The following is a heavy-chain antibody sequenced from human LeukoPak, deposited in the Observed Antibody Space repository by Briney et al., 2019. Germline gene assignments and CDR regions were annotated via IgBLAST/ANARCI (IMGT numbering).Heavy chain of an antibody. Sequence: SETLSLTCTVSGGSISSYYWSWIRQPPGKGLEWIGYIYYSGSTNYNPSLKSRVTISVDTSKNQFSLKLSSVTAAGTAVYYCARGESGYSYGALFDYWGQGTLVTVSS. CDR2: IYYSGST. CDR3: ARGESGYSYGALFDY. V-gene: IGHV4-59*01. J-gene: IGHJ4*02. D-gene: IGHD5-18*01. CDR1: GGSISSYY.